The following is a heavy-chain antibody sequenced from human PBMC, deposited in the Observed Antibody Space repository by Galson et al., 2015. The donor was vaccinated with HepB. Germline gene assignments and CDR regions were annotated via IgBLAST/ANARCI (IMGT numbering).Heavy chain of an antibody. Sequence: LSHTCAFKGGYYHVYLWSWIRQSPGRGLEWAGENNSSGTTRYNPPLKSRVTISGDTSKNQFTVILTSVTAADTAVDYCSGGRRSYGSRVCDVWGQGITVIVSS. CDR3: SGGRRSYGSRVCDV. J-gene: IGHJ6*02. CDR1: GGYYHVYL. D-gene: IGHD3-10*01. V-gene: IGHV4-34*01. CDR2: NNSSGTT.